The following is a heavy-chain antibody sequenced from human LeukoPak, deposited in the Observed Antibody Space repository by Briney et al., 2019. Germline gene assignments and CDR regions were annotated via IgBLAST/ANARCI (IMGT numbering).Heavy chain of an antibody. V-gene: IGHV4-61*01. J-gene: IGHJ4*02. CDR2: IYYSGST. D-gene: IGHD6-19*01. CDR3: ARETVALFDFDY. Sequence: SETLSLTCTVSGGSVSGGSYYWSWIRQPPGKGLEWIGYIYYSGSTNYNPSLKSRVTISVDTSKNQFSLKLSSVTAADTAVYYCARETVALFDFDYWGQGTLVTVSS. CDR1: GGSVSGGSYY.